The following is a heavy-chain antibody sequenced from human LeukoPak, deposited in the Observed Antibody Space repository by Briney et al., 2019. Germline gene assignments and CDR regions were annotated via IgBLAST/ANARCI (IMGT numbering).Heavy chain of an antibody. V-gene: IGHV4-31*03. CDR2: IYYSGST. CDR1: GGSISSGSYY. CDR3: ARDRLATGGMDV. D-gene: IGHD1-26*01. J-gene: IGHJ6*02. Sequence: SETLSLTCTVSGGSISSGSYYWSWIRQYSGKGLEWIGYIYYSGSTHYNPSLKSRVTISVDKAKNQFSLKMRSVTAADTAVYYCARDRLATGGMDVWGQGTTVTVS.